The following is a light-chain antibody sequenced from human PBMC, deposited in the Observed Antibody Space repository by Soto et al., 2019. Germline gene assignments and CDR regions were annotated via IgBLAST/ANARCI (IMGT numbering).Light chain of an antibody. V-gene: IGKV3-15*01. CDR3: QQYSNWPET. CDR1: QTVNTF. J-gene: IGKJ1*01. Sequence: ETVMTQSPATLSVSPGERATLSCRPSQTVNTFLAWYQQKPGQAPRLLIYGASTRASGVPARFSGSGSGTEFTLTISSLQFEDFAVYYCQQYSNWPETFGQGTKVDIK. CDR2: GAS.